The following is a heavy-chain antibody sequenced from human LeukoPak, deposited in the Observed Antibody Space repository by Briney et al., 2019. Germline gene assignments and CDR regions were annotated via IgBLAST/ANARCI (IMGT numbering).Heavy chain of an antibody. V-gene: IGHV1-46*01. CDR2: INPSGGST. CDR3: AREVIAVAGTDWYFDL. CDR1: GYTFTSYY. Sequence: ASVKVSCTASGYTFTSYYMHWVRQAPGQGLEWMGIINPSGGSTSYAQKFQGRVTMTRDTSTSTVYMELSSLRSEDTAVYYCAREVIAVAGTDWYFDLWGRGTLVTVSS. J-gene: IGHJ2*01. D-gene: IGHD6-19*01.